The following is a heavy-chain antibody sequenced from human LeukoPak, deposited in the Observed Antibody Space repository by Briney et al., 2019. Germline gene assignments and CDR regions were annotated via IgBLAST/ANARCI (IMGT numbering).Heavy chain of an antibody. V-gene: IGHV3-11*06. CDR2: VGISSGNT. D-gene: IGHD5-24*01. Sequence: LEWISFVGISSGNTKYADSVKGRFTISGDKAKNSLYLQMNSLRVEDTALYYCARDYKYAFDNWGQGTLVTVSS. CDR3: ARDYKYAFDN. J-gene: IGHJ4*02.